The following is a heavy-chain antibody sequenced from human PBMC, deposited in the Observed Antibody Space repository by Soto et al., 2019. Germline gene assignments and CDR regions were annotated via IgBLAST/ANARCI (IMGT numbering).Heavy chain of an antibody. J-gene: IGHJ6*02. V-gene: IGHV2-5*02. CDR2: IYGVDDK. CDR1: GFSLTTSGVG. CDR3: AHRHYYGSGNLGVDV. Sequence: KESGPTLVKPTQTLTLTCTFSGFSLTTSGVGVGWVRQPPGQALEWLALIYGVDDKRYSPSLKSRLTITGDTSKNQVVLTMTNMDPVDTATYYCAHRHYYGSGNLGVDVWGQGTMVTVSS. D-gene: IGHD3-10*01.